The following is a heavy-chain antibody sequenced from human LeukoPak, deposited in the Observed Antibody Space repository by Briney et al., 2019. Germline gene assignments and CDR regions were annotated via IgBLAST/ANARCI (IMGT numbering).Heavy chain of an antibody. V-gene: IGHV1-69*05. CDR2: IIPIFGTA. Sequence: GASVKVSCKASGGTFSSYAISWVRQAPGQGLEWMGGIIPIFGTANYAQKFQGRVTITTDESTSTAYMELSSLRSEDTAVYYCARGLGSYYGGGHAFDVWGQGTMVTVSS. J-gene: IGHJ3*01. CDR3: ARGLGSYYGGGHAFDV. CDR1: GGTFSSYA. D-gene: IGHD1-26*01.